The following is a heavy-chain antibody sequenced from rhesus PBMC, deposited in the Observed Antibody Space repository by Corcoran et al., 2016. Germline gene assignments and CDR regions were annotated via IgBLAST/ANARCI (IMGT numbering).Heavy chain of an antibody. Sequence: QLQLQESGPGLVKPSETLSLTCAVSGGSISSNYWSWIRPPPGKGLGWIGRISGSGGTPDYNPSLKSRVNISTDTSKNQCSLKLSSVTAADTAVYYCARGYYSGSLGVDYWGQGVLVTVSS. J-gene: IGHJ4*01. D-gene: IGHD3-16*01. CDR3: ARGYYSGSLGVDY. CDR1: GGSISSNY. V-gene: IGHV4-173*01. CDR2: ISGSGGTP.